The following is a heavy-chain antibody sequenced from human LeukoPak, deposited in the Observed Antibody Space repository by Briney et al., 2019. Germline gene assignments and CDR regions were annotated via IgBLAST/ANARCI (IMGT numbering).Heavy chain of an antibody. CDR1: GYTLTKVS. J-gene: IGHJ3*02. V-gene: IGHV1-24*01. CDR3: AAERGLHGFDI. CDR2: FNPEDGKI. Sequence: ASVKVSCKVSGYTLTKVSIHWVRQVPGKGLEWMGGFNPEDGKIILAQRFQGRVTMTEDTPADTAYMELKSLRSEDTAVYFCAAERGLHGFDIRGQGTLVTVSS.